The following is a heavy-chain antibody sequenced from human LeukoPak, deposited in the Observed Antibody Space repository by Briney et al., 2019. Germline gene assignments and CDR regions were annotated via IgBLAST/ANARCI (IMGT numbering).Heavy chain of an antibody. D-gene: IGHD6-19*01. V-gene: IGHV3-30*18. CDR3: AKVSAVGGFYYYGMDV. CDR1: GFTFGNYA. J-gene: IGHJ6*02. CDR2: ISYDGSIK. Sequence: GGSLRLSCAASGFTFGNYAMSWVRQAPGKGLDWVALISYDGSIKYYADSVKGRFTISRDNSKNTLYLQMNSLRDEDTAVYYCAKVSAVGGFYYYGMDVWGQGTTVTVSS.